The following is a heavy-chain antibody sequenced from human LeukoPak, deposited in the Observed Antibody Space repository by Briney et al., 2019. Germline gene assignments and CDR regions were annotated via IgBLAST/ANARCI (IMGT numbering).Heavy chain of an antibody. CDR2: IWYDGSNK. V-gene: IGHV3-33*08. CDR1: GFSFSNYW. Sequence: GGSLRLSCVGSGFSFSNYWMGWIRQAPGKGLEWVALIWYDGSNKYYTDSVKGRLTISRDNSKNTLYLQMNSLRAEDTAIYYCAREGPRGNSQFDYWGQGTLATVSS. D-gene: IGHD2/OR15-2a*01. CDR3: AREGPRGNSQFDY. J-gene: IGHJ4*02.